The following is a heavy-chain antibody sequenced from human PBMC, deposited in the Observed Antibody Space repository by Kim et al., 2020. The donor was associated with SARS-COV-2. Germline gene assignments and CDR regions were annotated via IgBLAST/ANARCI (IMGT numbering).Heavy chain of an antibody. Sequence: ASVKVSCKASGYTFTSYYMHWVRQAPGQGLEWMGIINPSGGSTSYAQKFQGRVTMTRDTSTSTVYMELSSLRSEDTAVYYCARDGQKGGPAAILWFDYWGQGTLVTVSS. D-gene: IGHD2-2*01. CDR3: ARDGQKGGPAAILWFDY. V-gene: IGHV1-46*01. CDR1: GYTFTSYY. J-gene: IGHJ4*02. CDR2: INPSGGST.